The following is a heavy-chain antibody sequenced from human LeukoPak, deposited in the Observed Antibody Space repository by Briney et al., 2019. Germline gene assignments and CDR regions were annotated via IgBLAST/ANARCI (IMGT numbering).Heavy chain of an antibody. CDR2: ITSSSSYI. D-gene: IGHD1-26*01. Sequence: PGGSLRLSYAASAFSFCTSNTDSVRQAPGKGLEWVSSITSSSSYIFYADSVKGRFTISRDNAKNSLYLQMNSLRAEDTAVYYSMRYSRTYRDFWGQGTLVTVSS. CDR1: AFSFCTSN. J-gene: IGHJ4*02. CDR3: MRYSRTYRDF. V-gene: IGHV3-21*01.